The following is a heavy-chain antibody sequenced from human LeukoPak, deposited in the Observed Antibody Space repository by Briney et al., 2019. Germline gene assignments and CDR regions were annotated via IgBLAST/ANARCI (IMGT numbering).Heavy chain of an antibody. V-gene: IGHV4-59*01. CDR1: GGSISSYY. CDR3: ARVWSAAAGHYFDY. CDR2: IYYSGST. J-gene: IGHJ4*02. D-gene: IGHD6-13*01. Sequence: SETLSLTCTVSGGSISSYYWSWIRQPPGKGLEWIGYIYYSGSTNYNPSPKSRVTISVDTSKNQFSLKLSSVTAADTAVYYCARVWSAAAGHYFDYWGQGTLVTVSS.